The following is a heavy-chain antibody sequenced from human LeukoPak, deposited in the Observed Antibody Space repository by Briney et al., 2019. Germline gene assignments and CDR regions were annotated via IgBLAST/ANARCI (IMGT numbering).Heavy chain of an antibody. J-gene: IGHJ4*02. CDR2: ISAYNGNT. CDR3: AREDYCSGGSCYEGAVDY. V-gene: IGHV1-18*01. D-gene: IGHD2-15*01. CDR1: GYTFTSYG. Sequence: ASVKVSCKASGYTFTSYGISWVRQAPGQGLEWMGWISAYNGNTNYAQKLQGRVTMTTDTSTSTAYMELRSLRSDDTAVYYCAREDYCSGGSCYEGAVDYWGQGTLVTVSS.